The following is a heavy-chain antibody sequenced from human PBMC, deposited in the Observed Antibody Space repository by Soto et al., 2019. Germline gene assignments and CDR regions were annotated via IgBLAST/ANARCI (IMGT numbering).Heavy chain of an antibody. V-gene: IGHV3-74*01. CDR2: INSDGSST. D-gene: IGHD3-9*01. J-gene: IGHJ3*02. CDR1: VFTFSSYL. Sequence: WGSLLLSCAASVFTFSSYLMHWVGQAPGKGLVSVSRINSDGSSTSYADSVKGRFTISRDNAKNTLYLQMNSLRAEDTSVYYCARGMTYYDILTGYYKLGAFDIWGHGTMVTVSS. CDR3: ARGMTYYDILTGYYKLGAFDI.